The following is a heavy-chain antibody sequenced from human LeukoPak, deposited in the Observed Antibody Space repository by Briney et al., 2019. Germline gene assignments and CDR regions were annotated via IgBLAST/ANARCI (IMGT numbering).Heavy chain of an antibody. J-gene: IGHJ6*03. CDR1: GGSISDYY. CDR2: IRNRGST. Sequence: PSETLSLTCTVSGGSISDYYWSWIRQPPGKGLESIGYIRNRGSTNYNPSLKSRVTISVDTSKNQFSLKLRSVTAADTAVYYCARSAPYYDFWTGYYDALYYMDVWGKGTTVTVSS. V-gene: IGHV4-59*01. D-gene: IGHD3-3*01. CDR3: ARSAPYYDFWTGYYDALYYMDV.